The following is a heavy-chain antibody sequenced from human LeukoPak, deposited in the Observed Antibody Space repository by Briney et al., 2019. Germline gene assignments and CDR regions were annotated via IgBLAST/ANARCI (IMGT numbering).Heavy chain of an antibody. CDR3: TRRIVGPTTTAFDI. V-gene: IGHV3-23*01. CDR2: IGTGGTT. J-gene: IGHJ3*02. D-gene: IGHD1-26*01. Sequence: PGGSLRLSCAASEFTFNNYAMSWVRQAPGKGLEWVSAIGTGGTTYYADSVKGRFTISRDNSKNTLYLQMNSLRAEDTAVYYCTRRIVGPTTTAFDIWGHGTMVTVSS. CDR1: EFTFNNYA.